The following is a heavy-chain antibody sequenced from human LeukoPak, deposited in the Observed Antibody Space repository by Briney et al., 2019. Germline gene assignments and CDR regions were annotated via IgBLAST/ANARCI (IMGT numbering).Heavy chain of an antibody. D-gene: IGHD3-22*01. V-gene: IGHV3-30-3*01. Sequence: GGSLRLSCAASRFAFNKFAMSWVRQAPGKGLEWVAVISYDGSNKYYADSVKGRFTISRDNSKNTLYLQMNSLRAEDTAVYYCARDHRYYDSSGYPLFYYGMDVWGQGTTVTVSS. CDR3: ARDHRYYDSSGYPLFYYGMDV. J-gene: IGHJ6*02. CDR1: RFAFNKFA. CDR2: ISYDGSNK.